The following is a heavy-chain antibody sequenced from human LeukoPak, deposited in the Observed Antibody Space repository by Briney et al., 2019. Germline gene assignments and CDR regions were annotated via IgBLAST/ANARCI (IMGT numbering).Heavy chain of an antibody. V-gene: IGHV3-30*04. J-gene: IGHJ5*02. CDR2: ISNDGTYK. D-gene: IGHD3-10*01. CDR1: GFTFSSYA. Sequence: PGGSLRLSCAASGFTFSSYAMHWVRQAPDKGLEYVAVISNDGTYKYYGASVKGRFTISRDNSKNTLYLQMDSLRSEDTAVYSCTRKSGGSQRKMDDWFAPWGQGTLVIVSS. CDR3: TRKSGGSQRKMDDWFAP.